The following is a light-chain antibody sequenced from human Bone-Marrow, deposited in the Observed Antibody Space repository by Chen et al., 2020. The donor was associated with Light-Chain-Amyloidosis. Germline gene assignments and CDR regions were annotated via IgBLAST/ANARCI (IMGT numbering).Light chain of an antibody. Sequence: DIQMTQSPSALSAPVGDRVNLTCRASQSIICWLVWYQQKPGKAPMLMIYKASGLDSGVPARFSGSGSGTEFTLTITSLQPDDSATCYSQQYNRSPFTFGHETKLEIK. J-gene: IGKJ2*01. CDR2: KAS. V-gene: IGKV1-5*03. CDR3: QQYNRSPFT. CDR1: QSIICW.